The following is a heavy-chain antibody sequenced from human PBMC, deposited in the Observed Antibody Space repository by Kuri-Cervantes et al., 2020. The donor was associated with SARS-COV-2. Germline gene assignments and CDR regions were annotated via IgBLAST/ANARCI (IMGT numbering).Heavy chain of an antibody. CDR2: IYHSGST. D-gene: IGHD6-13*01. CDR1: GYSISSGYY. Sequence: SQTLSLTCAVSGYSISSGYYWGWIRQPPGKGLEWIGSIYHSGSTYYNPSLKSRVTISVDTSRNQFSLKVSSVTAADTAVYSCVRQHLGYYMDVWGKGTTVTVSS. CDR3: VRQHLGYYMDV. J-gene: IGHJ6*03. V-gene: IGHV4-38-2*01.